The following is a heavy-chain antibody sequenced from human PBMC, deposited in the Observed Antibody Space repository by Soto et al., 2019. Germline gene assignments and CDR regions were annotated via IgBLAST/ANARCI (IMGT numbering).Heavy chain of an antibody. D-gene: IGHD1-26*01. V-gene: IGHV3-23*01. CDR3: AKDHGRWGSYPIDY. CDR1: GFTFSSYA. J-gene: IGHJ4*02. Sequence: EVPLLESGGGLVQPGGSLRLSCAASGFTFSSYAMSWVRQAPGKGLEWVSAISGSGGSTYYADSVKGRFTISRDNSKNTLYLQMNSLRAEDTAVYYCAKDHGRWGSYPIDYWGQGTLVTVSS. CDR2: ISGSGGST.